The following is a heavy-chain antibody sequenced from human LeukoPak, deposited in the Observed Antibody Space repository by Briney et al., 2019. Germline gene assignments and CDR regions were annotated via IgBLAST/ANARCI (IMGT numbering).Heavy chain of an antibody. D-gene: IGHD3-10*01. Sequence: GASVKVSCKASGYTFTGYYMHWVRQAPGQGLEWMGWINPNSGGTNYAQKFQGRVTMTRDTSTSTVYMELSSLRSEDTAVYYCARGALWFGVISGENWFDPWGQGTLVTVSS. CDR2: INPNSGGT. CDR1: GYTFTGYY. J-gene: IGHJ5*02. CDR3: ARGALWFGVISGENWFDP. V-gene: IGHV1-2*02.